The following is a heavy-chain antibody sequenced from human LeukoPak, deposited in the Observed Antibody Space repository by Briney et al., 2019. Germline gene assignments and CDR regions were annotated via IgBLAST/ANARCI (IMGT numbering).Heavy chain of an antibody. CDR2: IYYSGST. D-gene: IGHD2-2*03. CDR3: ARGGYCDSTSCRAGYYYYYYMDV. J-gene: IGHJ6*03. Sequence: SETLSLTCTVSGGSISSYYWSWIRQPPGKGLEWIGYIYYSGSTNYNPSLKSRGTISVDTSKNQFSLKLRSVTAADTAVYYCARGGYCDSTSCRAGYYYYYYMDVWGKGTTVTISS. V-gene: IGHV4-59*01. CDR1: GGSISSYY.